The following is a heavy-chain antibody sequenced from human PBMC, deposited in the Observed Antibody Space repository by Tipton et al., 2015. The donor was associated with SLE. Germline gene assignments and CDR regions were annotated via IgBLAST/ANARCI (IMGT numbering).Heavy chain of an antibody. D-gene: IGHD2-8*01. Sequence: SLRLSCAVSGFTFSSYSMNWVRQAPGKGLEWVSSISSSYSYIFYADSMKGRFTISRDNAKNSLYLQMNSLRAEDTAVYYCARDNGVNYYFDSWGLGALVTVS. CDR2: ISSSYSYI. J-gene: IGHJ4*02. V-gene: IGHV3-21*01. CDR3: ARDNGVNYYFDS. CDR1: GFTFSSYS.